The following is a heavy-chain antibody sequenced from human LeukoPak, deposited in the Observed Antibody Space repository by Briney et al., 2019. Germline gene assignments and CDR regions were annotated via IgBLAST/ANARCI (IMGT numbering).Heavy chain of an antibody. V-gene: IGHV4-61*10. D-gene: IGHD6-6*01. CDR3: ARDSPEYSSSSYYYYYYMDV. Sequence: PSETLSLTCTVSGGSISSGSYYWSWIRQPAGKGLEWIGRIYSSGSTNYNPSLKSRVTISVDTSKNQFSLKLSSVTAADTAVYYCARDSPEYSSSSYYYYYYMDVWGKGTTVTVSS. J-gene: IGHJ6*03. CDR1: GGSISSGSYY. CDR2: IYSSGST.